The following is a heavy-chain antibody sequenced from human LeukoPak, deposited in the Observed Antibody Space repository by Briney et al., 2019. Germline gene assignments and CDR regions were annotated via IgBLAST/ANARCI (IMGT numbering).Heavy chain of an antibody. J-gene: IGHJ3*02. Sequence: SETLSPTCTVSGGSISSSSYYWGWIRQPPGKGLEWIGSIYYSGSTYYNPSLKSRVTISVDTSKNQFSLKLSSVTAADTAVYYYARGCYGSGDAFDIWGQGTMVTVSS. CDR3: ARGCYGSGDAFDI. D-gene: IGHD3-10*01. CDR1: GGSISSSSYY. V-gene: IGHV4-39*07. CDR2: IYYSGST.